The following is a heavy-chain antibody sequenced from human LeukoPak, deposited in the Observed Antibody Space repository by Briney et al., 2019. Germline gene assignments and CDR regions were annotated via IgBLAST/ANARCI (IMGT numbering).Heavy chain of an antibody. CDR2: INHSGST. CDR1: GGSFSGYY. Sequence: PSETLSLTCAVYGGSFSGYYWSWIRQPPGKGLEWIGEINHSGSTNYNPSLKSRVTISVDTSKNQFSLKLSSVTAADTAVYYCARGVVAAPQTFDYWGQGTLVAVSS. V-gene: IGHV4-34*01. CDR3: ARGVVAAPQTFDY. D-gene: IGHD2-15*01. J-gene: IGHJ4*02.